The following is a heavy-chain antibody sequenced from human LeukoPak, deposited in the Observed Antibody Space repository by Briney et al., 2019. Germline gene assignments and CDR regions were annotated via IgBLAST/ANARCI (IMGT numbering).Heavy chain of an antibody. CDR2: ISGSGGTI. CDR3: ARDGVVEVATATFYYYALDV. J-gene: IGHJ6*02. CDR1: GFTFSNYE. Sequence: GASLRLSCAASGFTFSNYEMNWVRQAPGKGQELVSYISGSGGTIYYADSVKGRFTKSRDNAKNTLYLQMNSLRAEDTALYYCARDGVVEVATATFYYYALDVWGQGTTVTVSS. V-gene: IGHV3-48*03. D-gene: IGHD5-24*01.